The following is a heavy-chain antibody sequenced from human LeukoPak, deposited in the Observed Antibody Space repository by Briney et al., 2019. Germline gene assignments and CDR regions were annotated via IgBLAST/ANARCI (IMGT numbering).Heavy chain of an antibody. D-gene: IGHD2-15*01. Sequence: PSETLSLTCTVSGGSISSSSYYWGWIRQPPGKGLEWIGSIYYSGSTYYNPSLKSRVTISVDTSKNQFSLKLSSVTAADTAAYYCAALLTYCSGGSCPFDNWGQGTLVTVSS. CDR3: AALLTYCSGGSCPFDN. CDR1: GGSISSSSYY. V-gene: IGHV4-39*07. CDR2: IYYSGST. J-gene: IGHJ4*02.